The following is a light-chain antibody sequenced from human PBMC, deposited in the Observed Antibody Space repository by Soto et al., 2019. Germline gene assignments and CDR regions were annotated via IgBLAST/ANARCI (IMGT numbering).Light chain of an antibody. J-gene: IGLJ2*01. V-gene: IGLV2-14*01. CDR2: DVS. CDR3: CSYAGSVV. CDR1: SSDVGGYNY. Sequence: QSALTQPASVSGSPGQSITISCTGTSSDVGGYNYVSWYQQHPGKAPKFMIYDVSNRPSGVSNRFSGSKSGNTASLTISGLQAEDEADYYCCSYAGSVVFGGGTKVTVL.